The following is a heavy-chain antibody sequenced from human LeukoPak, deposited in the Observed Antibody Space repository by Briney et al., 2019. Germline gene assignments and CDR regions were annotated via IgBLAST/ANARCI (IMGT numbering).Heavy chain of an antibody. CDR1: GGSLSSSSYY. CDR2: IYYSGST. CDR3: ARGVVAAPQTFDY. Sequence: PSETLSLTCTVSGGSLSSSSYYWGWIRQPPGKGLEWIGSIYYSGSTYYNPSLKSRVTISVDTSKNQFSLKLSSVTAADTAVYYCARGVVAAPQTFDYWGQGTLVAVSS. V-gene: IGHV4-39*07. D-gene: IGHD2-15*01. J-gene: IGHJ4*02.